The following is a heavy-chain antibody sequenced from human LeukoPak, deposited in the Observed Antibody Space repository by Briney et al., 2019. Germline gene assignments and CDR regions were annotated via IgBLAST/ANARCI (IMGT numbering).Heavy chain of an antibody. CDR2: INPNSGGT. J-gene: IGHJ6*03. CDR1: GYTFTGYY. CDR3: ARVPRRQTARDYYYYYMDV. V-gene: IGHV1-2*02. Sequence: ASVKVSCKASGYTFTGYYMHWVRQAPGQGLEWMGWINPNSGGTNYAQKFQGRVTMTRDTSISTAYMELSRLRSDDTAVYCCARVPRRQTARDYYYYYMDVWGKGTTVTVSS.